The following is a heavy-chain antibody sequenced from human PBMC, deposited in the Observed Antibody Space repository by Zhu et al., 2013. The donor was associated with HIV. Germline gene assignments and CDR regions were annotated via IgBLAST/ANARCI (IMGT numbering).Heavy chain of an antibody. Sequence: QVQLQESGPGLVKPSETLSLTCTVSGGSISSYYWSWIRQPPGKGLEWIGYIYYSGSTNYNPSLKSRVTISVDTSKNQFSLKLSSVTAADTAVYYCARDRMGPYTNFDYWGQGTLVTVSS. J-gene: IGHJ4*02. D-gene: IGHD3-16*01. CDR1: GGSISSYY. V-gene: IGHV4-59*01. CDR3: ARDRMGPYTNFDY. CDR2: IYYSGST.